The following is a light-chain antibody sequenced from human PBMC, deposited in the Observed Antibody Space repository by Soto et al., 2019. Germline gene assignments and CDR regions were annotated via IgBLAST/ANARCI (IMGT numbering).Light chain of an antibody. CDR3: QKYNSALQGT. J-gene: IGKJ1*01. V-gene: IGKV1-27*01. Sequence: DIQMTQSPSSLSASVGDRVTITCRASQGISNYLAWYQQKPGKVPKLLIYAASTLQSGVPSRFSGSGSGTDFTLTISSLQPEDVATYYCQKYNSALQGTFGQGTKVDIK. CDR1: QGISNY. CDR2: AAS.